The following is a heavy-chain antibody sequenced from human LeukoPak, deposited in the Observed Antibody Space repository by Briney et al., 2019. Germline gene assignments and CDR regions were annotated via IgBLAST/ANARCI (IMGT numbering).Heavy chain of an antibody. D-gene: IGHD5-12*01. Sequence: SETLSLTCAVSGGSISSINWCNWVRQSPGKGLEWIGEISHSGDTNYSPSLKSRVTISVDKSKNQFSLNLTSVTVADTAVYYCARGRLVVAPIDLWGRGTLVTVSS. V-gene: IGHV4-4*02. CDR1: GGSISSINW. J-gene: IGHJ2*01. CDR2: ISHSGDT. CDR3: ARGRLVVAPIDL.